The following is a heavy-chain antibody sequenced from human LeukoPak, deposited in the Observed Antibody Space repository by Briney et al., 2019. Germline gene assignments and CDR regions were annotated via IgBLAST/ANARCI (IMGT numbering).Heavy chain of an antibody. V-gene: IGHV4-4*07. CDR1: GGSISSYY. J-gene: IGHJ6*02. CDR3: ARTHSSSWPHYYYYCYGMDV. CDR2: IYTSGST. D-gene: IGHD6-13*01. Sequence: SETLSLTCTVSGGSISSYYWSWIRQPAGKGLEWIGRIYTSGSTNYNPSLKSRVTMSVDTSKNQFSLKLSSVTAADTAVYYCARTHSSSWPHYYYYCYGMDVWGQGTTVTVSS.